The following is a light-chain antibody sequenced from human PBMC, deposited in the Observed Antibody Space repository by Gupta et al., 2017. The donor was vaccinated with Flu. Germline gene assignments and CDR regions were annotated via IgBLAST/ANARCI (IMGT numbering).Light chain of an antibody. CDR2: KVS. V-gene: IGKV1-5*03. Sequence: DIQMTQSPSTLPASVGDRVTITCRASPSINIRLAWYQQKPWKAPKLLVYKVSTSESEVPSPYTRSESWTPFRLTRSSLQIADFATYSCREYTDEGYT. CDR3: REYTDEGYT. CDR1: PSINIR. J-gene: IGKJ2*01.